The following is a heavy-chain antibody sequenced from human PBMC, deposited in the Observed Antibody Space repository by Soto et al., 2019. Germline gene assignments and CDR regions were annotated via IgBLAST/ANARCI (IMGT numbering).Heavy chain of an antibody. D-gene: IGHD2-21*02. J-gene: IGHJ3*02. V-gene: IGHV3-53*01. CDR3: AKSGRGGGDAGAFDI. CDR2: IYTGGST. Sequence: EVQLVESGGGLIQPGGSLRLSCAASGFTVSSNYMSWVRQAPGKGLEWISVIYTGGSTYYADSVKGRFTISRDNSKNTLYLQMNSLRAEDTAVYYCAKSGRGGGDAGAFDIWGQGTMVTVSS. CDR1: GFTVSSNY.